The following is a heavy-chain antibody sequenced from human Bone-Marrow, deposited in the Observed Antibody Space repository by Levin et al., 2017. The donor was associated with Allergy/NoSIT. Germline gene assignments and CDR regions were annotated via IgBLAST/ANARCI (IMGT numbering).Heavy chain of an antibody. CDR2: TFNSGST. CDR1: GDSFSSGDYY. V-gene: IGHV4-61*02. Sequence: RSQTLSLTCTVSGDSFSSGDYYWSWIRQPAGKRLEWIGRTFNSGSTNYNPSLKSRVSISVDTSKNQFSLKLTSVTAADTAVYYCARDRRTRFDYWGQGVLVTVSS. D-gene: IGHD1-1*01. CDR3: ARDRRTRFDY. J-gene: IGHJ4*02.